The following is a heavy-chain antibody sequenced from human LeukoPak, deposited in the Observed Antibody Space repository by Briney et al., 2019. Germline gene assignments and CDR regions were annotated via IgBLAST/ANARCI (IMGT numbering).Heavy chain of an antibody. J-gene: IGHJ4*02. D-gene: IGHD3-22*01. CDR2: ISYDGSNK. CDR3: AKAVYYDSSGYYSPFDY. Sequence: GGSLRLSCAASGFTFSSYAMHWVRQAPGKGLEWVAVISYDGSNKYYADSVKGRFTISRDNSKNTLYLQMNSLRAEDTAVYYCAKAVYYDSSGYYSPFDYWGQGTLVTVSS. CDR1: GFTFSSYA. V-gene: IGHV3-30-3*01.